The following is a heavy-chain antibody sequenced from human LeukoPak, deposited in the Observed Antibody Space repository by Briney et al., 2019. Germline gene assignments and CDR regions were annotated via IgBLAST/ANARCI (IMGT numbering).Heavy chain of an antibody. D-gene: IGHD3-16*02. J-gene: IGHJ4*02. Sequence: GGSLRLSCAASGFTFSSYGISWVRQAPGKGLEWVSSISGSGGSTYYADSVKGRFTISRDNSKNTLYLQMNSLRAEDTAVYYCARSGYYDYVWGSYRYPFDYWGQGTLVTVSS. CDR1: GFTFSSYG. V-gene: IGHV3-23*01. CDR2: ISGSGGST. CDR3: ARSGYYDYVWGSYRYPFDY.